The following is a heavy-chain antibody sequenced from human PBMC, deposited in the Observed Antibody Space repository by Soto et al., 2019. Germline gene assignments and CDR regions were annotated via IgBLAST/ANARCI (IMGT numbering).Heavy chain of an antibody. Sequence: GGSLRLSCAASGFTFSTYGMQWVRQAPGKGLEWVAVISYDGYLKYYVDAVKGRFTVARDNSKNTLFLEMNSLRVEDTAVYFCAKDFKVSGSHYGTLNYYYGMDVWGQGTTVTVSS. CDR2: ISYDGYLK. J-gene: IGHJ6*02. CDR3: AKDFKVSGSHYGTLNYYYGMDV. V-gene: IGHV3-30*18. CDR1: GFTFSTYG. D-gene: IGHD3-10*01.